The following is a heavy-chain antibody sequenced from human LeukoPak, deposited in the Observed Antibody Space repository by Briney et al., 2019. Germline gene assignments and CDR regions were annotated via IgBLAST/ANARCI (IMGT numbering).Heavy chain of an antibody. CDR3: ARGRGHNAWPAAY. CDR2: INWNGGST. CDR1: GFTFDDCG. Sequence: GGSLRLSCAGSGFTFDDCGMSWVRQAPGKGLEWVSGINWNGGSTGYADSVKGRFTISRDNAKNSLYLQMNSLRADDSAVYYCARGRGHNAWPAAYWGQGAQVTVSS. J-gene: IGHJ4*02. D-gene: IGHD2-15*01. V-gene: IGHV3-20*04.